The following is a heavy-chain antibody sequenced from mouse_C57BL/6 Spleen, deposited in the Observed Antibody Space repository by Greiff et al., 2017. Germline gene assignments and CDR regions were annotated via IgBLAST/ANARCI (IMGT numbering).Heavy chain of an antibody. D-gene: IGHD2-1*01. CDR3: ARSGNYGGFAY. Sequence: VQLQQSGPELVKPGASVKIPCKASGYTFTDYNLDWVKQSHGKSLEWIGDINPNNGGTIYNQKFKGQATLTVDKSSRTPYMELSSLTSEDTAVYYCARSGNYGGFAYWGQGTLVTVSA. CDR1: GYTFTDYN. V-gene: IGHV1-18*01. CDR2: INPNNGGT. J-gene: IGHJ3*01.